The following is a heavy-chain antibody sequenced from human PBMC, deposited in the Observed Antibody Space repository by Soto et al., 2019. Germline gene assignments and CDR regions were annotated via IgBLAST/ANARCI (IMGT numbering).Heavy chain of an antibody. D-gene: IGHD6-6*01. Sequence: GGSLRLSCAASGFPVRSYWMQWVRQAPGKGLVWVSWINSDGSSTSYADSVKGRFTISRGNAKNTLYLQMNSLRAEDTAVYYCASGGSSLNFDSWGQGTLVTVS. J-gene: IGHJ4*02. CDR1: GFPVRSYW. V-gene: IGHV3-74*01. CDR3: ASGGSSLNFDS. CDR2: INSDGSST.